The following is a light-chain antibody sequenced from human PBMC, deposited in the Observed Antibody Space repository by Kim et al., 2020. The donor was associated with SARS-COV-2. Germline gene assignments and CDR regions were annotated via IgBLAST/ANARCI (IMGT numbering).Light chain of an antibody. V-gene: IGKV3-11*01. CDR3: QQRSKWPLT. J-gene: IGKJ4*01. CDR1: QSVSKS. CDR2: DAS. Sequence: LSPGETPTRACRASQSVSKSLGWYQQKTGQAPRLLIYDASNRATGIPARFSGSGSGTDFTLTISSLEPEDFAVYYCQQRSKWPLTFGGGTKVDIK.